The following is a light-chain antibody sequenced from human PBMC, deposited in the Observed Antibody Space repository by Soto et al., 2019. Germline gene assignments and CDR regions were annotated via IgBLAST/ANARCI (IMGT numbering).Light chain of an antibody. V-gene: IGKV3-15*01. CDR1: QSVKSS. CDR3: QHYNHWLWT. CDR2: GAS. J-gene: IGKJ1*01. Sequence: TQSACTLSLSPGERATLSCMASQSVKSSLAWYHQKPGQAPRLLIYGASTRATGIPARFSGSGSGTEFTLTISSLQSEDSAVYYCQHYNHWLWTFGQGTMVDI.